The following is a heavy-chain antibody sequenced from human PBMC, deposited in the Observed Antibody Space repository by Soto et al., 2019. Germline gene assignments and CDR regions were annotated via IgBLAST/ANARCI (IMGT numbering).Heavy chain of an antibody. CDR2: IYPGDSDT. CDR3: ARHADCSGGSCYGGYYYYMTV. Sequence: PGESLKISCKGSGYSFTSYWIGWVRQMPGKSLEWMGIIYPGDSDTRYSPSFQGQVTISADKSISTAYLQWSSLKAPDTAMYYCARHADCSGGSCYGGYYYYMTVWAKGTTVPASS. D-gene: IGHD2-15*01. V-gene: IGHV5-51*01. CDR1: GYSFTSYW. J-gene: IGHJ6*03.